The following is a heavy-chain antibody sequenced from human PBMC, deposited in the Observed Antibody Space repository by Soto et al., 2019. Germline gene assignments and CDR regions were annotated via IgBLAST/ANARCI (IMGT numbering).Heavy chain of an antibody. J-gene: IGHJ4*02. Sequence: SETLSLTCTVSGGSISSYYWSWIRQPPGKGLEWIGYIYYSGSTNYNPSLKSRVTISVDTSKNQFSLKLSSVTAADTAVYYCARIRKVVNLYCFDYWGQGTLVTVSS. V-gene: IGHV4-59*01. CDR1: GGSISSYY. D-gene: IGHD3-22*01. CDR3: ARIRKVVNLYCFDY. CDR2: IYYSGST.